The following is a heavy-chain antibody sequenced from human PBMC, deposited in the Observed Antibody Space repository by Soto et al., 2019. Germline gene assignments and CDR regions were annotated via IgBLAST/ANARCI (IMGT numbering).Heavy chain of an antibody. D-gene: IGHD3-10*01. CDR2: IWYDGSNK. CDR3: ARGVRAATFDY. V-gene: IGHV3-33*01. J-gene: IGHJ4*02. Sequence: QVQLVESGGGVVQPGRSLRLSCAASGFTFSSYGMHWVRQAPGKGLEWVAVIWYDGSNKYYADSVKGRFTISRDNSKNTLYLQMNSLRDEDTAVYYCARGVRAATFDYWGQGTLVTVSS. CDR1: GFTFSSYG.